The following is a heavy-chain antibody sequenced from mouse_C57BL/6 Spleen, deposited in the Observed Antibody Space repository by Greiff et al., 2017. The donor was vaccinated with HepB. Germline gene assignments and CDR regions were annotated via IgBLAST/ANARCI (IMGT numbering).Heavy chain of an antibody. CDR3: AREGGTWYAMDY. D-gene: IGHD4-1*01. V-gene: IGHV1-63*01. Sequence: QVQLQQSGAELVRPGPSVKMSCKASGYTFTNYWIGWAKQRPGHGLEWIGDIYPGGGYTNYNEKFKGKATLTADKSSSTAYMQFSSLTSEDSAIYYCAREGGTWYAMDYWGQGTSVTVSS. CDR1: GYTFTNYW. J-gene: IGHJ4*01. CDR2: IYPGGGYT.